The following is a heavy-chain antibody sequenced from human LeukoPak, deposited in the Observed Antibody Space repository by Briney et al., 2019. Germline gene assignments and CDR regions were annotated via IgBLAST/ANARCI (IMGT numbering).Heavy chain of an antibody. V-gene: IGHV3-74*01. Sequence: GGSLRLSCGDSGFTLSKYWMHWVRQVPGKGLTWVSRINRDGSRIDHAGSVKGRFAISRDNAKNTLYLQMNSLRPEDTAVYYCVRDFVGPDDLWGQGTLVTVSS. CDR2: INRDGSRI. CDR3: VRDFVGPDDL. D-gene: IGHD1-26*01. J-gene: IGHJ5*02. CDR1: GFTLSKYW.